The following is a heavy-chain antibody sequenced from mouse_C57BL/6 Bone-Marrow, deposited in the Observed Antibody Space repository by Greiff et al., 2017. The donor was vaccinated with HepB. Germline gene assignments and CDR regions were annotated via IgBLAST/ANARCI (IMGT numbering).Heavy chain of an antibody. CDR3: ARPPIYYDYFWFAY. Sequence: QVQLQQPGAELVKPGASVKLSCKASGYTFTSYWMHWVKQRPGQGLEWIGMIHPNSGSTNYNEKFKSKATLTVDKSSSTACMQLSSLTSEDSAVYYCARPPIYYDYFWFAYWGQGTLVTVSA. V-gene: IGHV1-64*01. CDR1: GYTFTSYW. J-gene: IGHJ3*01. D-gene: IGHD2-4*01. CDR2: IHPNSGST.